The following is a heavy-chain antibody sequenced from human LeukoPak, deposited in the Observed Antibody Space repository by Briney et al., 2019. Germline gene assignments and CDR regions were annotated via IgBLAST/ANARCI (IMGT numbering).Heavy chain of an antibody. V-gene: IGHV3-23*01. D-gene: IGHD1-1*01. Sequence: GGSLRLSCAASGFNFINFPMTWFRQAPGKGLEWVSFIGANGDTNYAESAKDRFTISRDNSKRTLFLEMHSLRVEDTAVYYCARWNRMANREFFDWGQGTLVTVSS. CDR2: IGANGDT. CDR1: GFNFINFP. CDR3: ARWNRMANREFFD. J-gene: IGHJ4*02.